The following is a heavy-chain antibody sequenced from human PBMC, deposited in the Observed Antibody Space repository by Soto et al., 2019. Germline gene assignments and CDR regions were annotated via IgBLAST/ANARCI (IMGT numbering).Heavy chain of an antibody. CDR3: ARELNTESSAYYSFAF. Sequence: ASVNVSCKTSGYTFTAYCLAWLRQAPGQRPEWMGWVSTNDDRTNYARKFQGRVTVTTDRSTTTTSMELRSLGTDDTAAYYCARELNTESSAYYSFAFWGEGTLVXV. CDR1: GYTFTAYC. CDR2: VSTNDDRT. D-gene: IGHD3-22*01. J-gene: IGHJ4*02. V-gene: IGHV1-18*01.